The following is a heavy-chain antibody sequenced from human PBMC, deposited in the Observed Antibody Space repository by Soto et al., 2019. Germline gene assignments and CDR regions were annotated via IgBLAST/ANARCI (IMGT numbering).Heavy chain of an antibody. J-gene: IGHJ2*01. D-gene: IGHD2-21*01. CDR3: VRRAGGAVVWYYEL. CDR1: GFIFNNYA. V-gene: IGHV3-23*01. Sequence: EVQLLESGGGLVQRGGSLRLSCAASGFIFNNYAMTWVRQAPGKGLEWVARVSGRGGSAYYADSVKGRLTISRDNSNNTLDLQMTIVRGEDTAVYYCVRRAGGAVVWYYELWGRGTLVSVFS. CDR2: VSGRGGSA.